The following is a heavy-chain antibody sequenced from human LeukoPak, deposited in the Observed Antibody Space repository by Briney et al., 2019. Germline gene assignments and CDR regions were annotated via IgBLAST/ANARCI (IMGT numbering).Heavy chain of an antibody. CDR2: IRYDASHK. V-gene: IGHV3-30*02. J-gene: IGHJ5*02. Sequence: GGSLRLSCAASGFTFSSFGMHWVRQAPGKGLEWVAFIRYDASHKYYADSVKGRFTISRDNSKNTLYMQMDSLRVEDTAVYYCAKAGGTYDPDHFDPWGQGTLVTVSS. CDR3: AKAGGTYDPDHFDP. CDR1: GFTFSSFG. D-gene: IGHD3-16*01.